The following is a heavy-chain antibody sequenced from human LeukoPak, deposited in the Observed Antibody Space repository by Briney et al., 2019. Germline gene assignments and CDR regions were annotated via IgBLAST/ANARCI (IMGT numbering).Heavy chain of an antibody. J-gene: IGHJ4*02. CDR3: ARLGSGRLPTSTFDY. CDR1: GGSISRTTYY. Sequence: PSETLSLTCAVSGGSISRTTYYWGWIRQPPGKGLEWSGSVYYSGITYYNPSLKSRVTISVDTSKNQFSLKLSSVTAADTAVYYCARLGSGRLPTSTFDYWGQGTLVTVSS. CDR2: VYYSGIT. V-gene: IGHV4-39*07. D-gene: IGHD5-12*01.